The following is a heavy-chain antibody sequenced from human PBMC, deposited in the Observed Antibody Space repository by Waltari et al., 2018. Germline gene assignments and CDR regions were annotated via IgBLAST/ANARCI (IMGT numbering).Heavy chain of an antibody. J-gene: IGHJ6*02. V-gene: IGHV4-34*01. D-gene: IGHD5-18*01. CDR2: INHSVST. CDR3: ARGGYSYGYPYYYYGMDV. Sequence: QVQLQQWGAGLLKPSETLSLTCAVYGGSFSGYYWSWIRQPPGKGLEWIGEINHSVSTNYNPSLKSRVTISVDTSKNQFSLKLSSVTAADTAVYYCARGGYSYGYPYYYYGMDVWGQRTTVTVSS. CDR1: GGSFSGYY.